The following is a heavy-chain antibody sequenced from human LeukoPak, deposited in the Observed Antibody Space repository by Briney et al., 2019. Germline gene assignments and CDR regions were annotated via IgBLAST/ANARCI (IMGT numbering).Heavy chain of an antibody. CDR3: AKGDDIGKHPTRAYYFDP. V-gene: IGHV3-23*01. Sequence: GGSLRLSCAASGFTFSRHAMSWVRQAPGKGLEWVSTTGLNSVNTLCAESVQGRFSISRDNSKNTLDLQMDNLRVDDTAVYYCAKGDDIGKHPTRAYYFDPGGQGTLVTVPS. CDR2: TGLNSVNT. CDR1: GFTFSRHA. D-gene: IGHD5-24*01. J-gene: IGHJ4*02.